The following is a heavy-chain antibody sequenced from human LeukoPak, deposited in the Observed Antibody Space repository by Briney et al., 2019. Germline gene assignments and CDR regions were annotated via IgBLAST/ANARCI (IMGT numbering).Heavy chain of an antibody. D-gene: IGHD4-17*01. CDR3: ARGQSTVTTHGRFDY. Sequence: GGSLRLSCAASGFTFSSYAMHWVRQAPGKGLEYVSAISSNGGGTYYANSVKGRFTISRDNSKNTLYLQMGSLRAEDMAVYYCARGQSTVTTHGRFDYWGQGTLVTVSS. V-gene: IGHV3-64*01. CDR1: GFTFSSYA. CDR2: ISSNGGGT. J-gene: IGHJ4*02.